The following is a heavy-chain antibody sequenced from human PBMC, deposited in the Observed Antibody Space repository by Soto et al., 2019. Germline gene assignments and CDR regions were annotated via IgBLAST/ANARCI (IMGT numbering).Heavy chain of an antibody. CDR3: ARAPLRLLPNFDY. D-gene: IGHD2-15*01. CDR1: GYTFTSYA. Sequence: ASVKVSCKASGYTFTSYAMHWVRQAPGQRLEWMGWISAYNGNTNYAQKLQGRVTMTTDTSTSTAYMELRSLRSDDTAVYYCARAPLRLLPNFDYWGQGTLVTVSS. CDR2: ISAYNGNT. V-gene: IGHV1-18*01. J-gene: IGHJ4*02.